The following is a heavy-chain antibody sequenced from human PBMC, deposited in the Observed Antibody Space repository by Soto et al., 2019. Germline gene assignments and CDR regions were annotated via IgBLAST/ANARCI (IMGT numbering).Heavy chain of an antibody. CDR1: GFTFSSYG. V-gene: IGHV3-30*18. J-gene: IGHJ6*01. Sequence: PGGSLRLSCAASGFTFSSYGMHWVRQAPGKGLEWVAVISYDGSNKYYADSVKGRFTISRDNSKNTLYLQMNSLRAEDTAVYYCAKDFSSSSCMDVWGQANKVTVYS. D-gene: IGHD6-13*01. CDR3: AKDFSSSSCMDV. CDR2: ISYDGSNK.